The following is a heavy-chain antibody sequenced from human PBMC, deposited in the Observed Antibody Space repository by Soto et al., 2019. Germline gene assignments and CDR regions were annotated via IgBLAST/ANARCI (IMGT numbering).Heavy chain of an antibody. CDR1: GFTFSSYS. D-gene: IGHD5-18*01. V-gene: IGHV3-21*04. CDR3: ARAGYSYGPFDY. J-gene: IGHJ4*02. CDR2: ISSSSSYI. Sequence: GGSLRLSCAASGFTFSSYSMNWVRQAPGKGLEWVSSISSSSSYIYYADSVKGRFTISRDNAKNSLYLQMNSLRAEDTAVYYCARAGYSYGPFDYWGQGTQVTVSS.